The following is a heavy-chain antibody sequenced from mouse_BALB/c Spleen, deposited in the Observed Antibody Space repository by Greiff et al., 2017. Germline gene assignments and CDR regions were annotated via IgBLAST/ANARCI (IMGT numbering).Heavy chain of an antibody. CDR3: SRGDTTKGVDD. CDR2: ISTYYGDA. V-gene: IGHV1S137*01. CDR1: GYTFTDYA. J-gene: IGHJ2*01. D-gene: IGHD1-1*01. Sequence: QVQLPQSGAELVRPGVSVKISCKGSGYTFTDYAMHWVKQSHAKSQEWIGVISTYYGDASYNQKFKGKATMTVDKSTSTAYMELARLTSEDSAIYYGSRGDTTKGVDDWGQGTTLTVSS.